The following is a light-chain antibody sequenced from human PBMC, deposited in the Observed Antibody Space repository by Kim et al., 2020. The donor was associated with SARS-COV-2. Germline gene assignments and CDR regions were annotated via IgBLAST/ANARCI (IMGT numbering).Light chain of an antibody. CDR2: RDS. CDR3: QVWDSSTYV. CDR1: NIGSKS. J-gene: IGLJ1*01. Sequence: SVALGQTARITCEGNNIGSKSVHWYQQKPGQATVLVIYRDSNRPSGIPERFSGSNSGNTATLTISRGQAGDEADYYCQVWDSSTYVFGTGTKVTVL. V-gene: IGLV3-9*01.